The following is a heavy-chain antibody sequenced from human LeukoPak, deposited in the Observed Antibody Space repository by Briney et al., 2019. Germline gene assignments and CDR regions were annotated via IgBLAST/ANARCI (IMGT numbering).Heavy chain of an antibody. CDR1: GFTFSEYS. V-gene: IGHV3-23*01. CDR3: ARGSPTLTRHLDY. Sequence: GGSLRLSCAASGFTFSEYSMAWVRQAPGKGLQFVAIISASGGPGTYNTDSVRGRFTISRDNSKNTLYLQMNSLGAEDTARYYCARGSPTLTRHLDYWGQGTPVTVSS. J-gene: IGHJ4*02. D-gene: IGHD4-17*01. CDR2: ISASGGPGT.